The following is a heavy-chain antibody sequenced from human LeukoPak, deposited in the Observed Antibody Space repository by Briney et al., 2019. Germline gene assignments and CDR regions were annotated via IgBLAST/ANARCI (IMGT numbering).Heavy chain of an antibody. J-gene: IGHJ4*02. D-gene: IGHD1-26*01. CDR3: TRDPPTRY. CDR1: GFTFGDYT. CDR2: IRNKADGGTT. V-gene: IGHV3-49*03. Sequence: GGSLRLSCTASGFTFGDYTITWIRQAPGGGLEWVGFIRNKADGGTTEYAASVKGRFTISRDDSKNIAYLQMNSLKTDDTAVYYCTRDPPTRYWGQGTLVSVSS.